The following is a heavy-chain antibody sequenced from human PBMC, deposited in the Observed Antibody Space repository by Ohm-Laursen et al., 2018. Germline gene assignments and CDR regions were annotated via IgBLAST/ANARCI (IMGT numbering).Heavy chain of an antibody. J-gene: IGHJ6*02. CDR2: INHSGST. Sequence: SETLSLTCAVSGGSFSGYYWSWIRQPPGKGLEWIGEINHSGSTNYNPSLKGRVTISVDTSKNQFSLKLSSVTGADTAVYYCARVGYYGMDVWGQGTTVTVSS. CDR1: GGSFSGYY. V-gene: IGHV4-34*01. CDR3: ARVGYYGMDV.